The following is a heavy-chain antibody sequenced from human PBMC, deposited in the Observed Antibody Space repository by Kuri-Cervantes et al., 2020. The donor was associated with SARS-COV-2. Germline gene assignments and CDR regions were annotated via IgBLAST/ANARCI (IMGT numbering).Heavy chain of an antibody. J-gene: IGHJ3*02. V-gene: IGHV4-59*01. CDR2: FYYSGRT. D-gene: IGHD2-2*02. CDR1: GGSITDYD. CDR3: ARDRCSVTNCYTGDAFDI. Sequence: SETLSLTCTVSGGSITDYDWSWLRQSPGKGLEWIGYFYYSGRTNYNPSLEGRVTISVDTSKSQVSLRLTSVTAADTAVYLCARDRCSVTNCYTGDAFDIWGQGRMVTVSS.